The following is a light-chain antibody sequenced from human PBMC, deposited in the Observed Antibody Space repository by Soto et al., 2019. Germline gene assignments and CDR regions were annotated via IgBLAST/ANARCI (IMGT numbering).Light chain of an antibody. CDR3: SSWDDSLTTSYV. CDR2: RNN. J-gene: IGLJ1*01. Sequence: SVLTQPPSLSVTPGQGVTISFSGSSSNIGSNYVYWYQQLPGTAPKLLIYRNNQRPSGVPDRFFGSKSGTSASLAISGLRSEDEADYYCSSWDDSLTTSYVFGTGTKVTVL. CDR1: SSNIGSNY. V-gene: IGLV1-47*01.